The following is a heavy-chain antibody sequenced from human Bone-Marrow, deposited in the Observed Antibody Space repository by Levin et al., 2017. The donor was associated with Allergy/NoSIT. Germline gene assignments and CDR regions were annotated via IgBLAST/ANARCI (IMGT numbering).Heavy chain of an antibody. CDR1: GFTFSSYS. V-gene: IGHV3-48*01. CDR2: ISSSSSTI. J-gene: IGHJ3*02. D-gene: IGHD1-20*01. CDR3: ARDLTGTASGDAFDI. Sequence: GGSLRLSCAASGFTFSSYSMNWVRQAPGKGLEWVSYISSSSSTIYYADSVKGRFTISRDNAKNSLYLQMNSLRAEDTAVYYCARDLTGTASGDAFDIWGQGTMVTVSS.